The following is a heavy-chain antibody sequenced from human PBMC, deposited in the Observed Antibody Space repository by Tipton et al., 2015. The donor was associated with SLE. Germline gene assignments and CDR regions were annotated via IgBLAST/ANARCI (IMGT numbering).Heavy chain of an antibody. CDR2: INHSGST. J-gene: IGHJ2*01. CDR1: GGSFSGYY. Sequence: TLSLTCAVYGGSFSGYYWSWIRQPPGKGLEWIGEINHSGSTNYNPSLKSRVTISVDTSKNQFSLKLSSMTAADTAVYYCARPNWGWGWYFDLWGRGTLVTVSS. V-gene: IGHV4-34*01. CDR3: ARPNWGWGWYFDL. D-gene: IGHD7-27*01.